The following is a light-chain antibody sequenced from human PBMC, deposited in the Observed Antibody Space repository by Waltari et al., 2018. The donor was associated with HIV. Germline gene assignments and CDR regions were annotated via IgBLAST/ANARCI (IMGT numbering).Light chain of an antibody. CDR2: AAS. J-gene: IGKJ4*01. CDR1: QDVDRW. CDR3: QQATSVPAT. Sequence: DIQLTQSPSSVSASVGVRVTITCRASQDVDRWLAWYQQQPGKAPKLLIYAASNLQSGVPSRFSGSGSGTDFTLTISSLQPEDFGIYYCQQATSVPATFGGGTKVEIK. V-gene: IGKV1-12*01.